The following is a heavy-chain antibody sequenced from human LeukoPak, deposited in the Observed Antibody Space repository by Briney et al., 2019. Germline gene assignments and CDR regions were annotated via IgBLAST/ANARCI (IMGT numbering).Heavy chain of an antibody. Sequence: SETLSLTCTVSGGSIRSSSYYWGWIRQPPGKGLEWIGSIYYSGSTYYNPSLKSRVTISIDMSKSQFSLKLTSVTAADTAVYYCASLRYDFWSGYYLGLDYWGQGTLVTVSS. CDR2: IYYSGST. D-gene: IGHD3-3*01. V-gene: IGHV4-39*01. J-gene: IGHJ4*02. CDR3: ASLRYDFWSGYYLGLDY. CDR1: GGSIRSSSYY.